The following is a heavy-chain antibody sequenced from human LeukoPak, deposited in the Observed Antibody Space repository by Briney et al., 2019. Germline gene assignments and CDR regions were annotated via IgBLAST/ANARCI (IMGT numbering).Heavy chain of an antibody. D-gene: IGHD3-16*01. CDR1: GFTFSDYA. V-gene: IGHV3-30-3*01. CDR2: ISYNGVRE. J-gene: IGHJ4*02. Sequence: GGSLRLSCTVSGFTFSDYAMHWLRQAPGKGLEWVAMISYNGVREDYADSMEGRFTISRDNSKNTLYLQMNTLRADDTAVYYCARDGFGAGSNWGQGTLVTVSS. CDR3: ARDGFGAGSN.